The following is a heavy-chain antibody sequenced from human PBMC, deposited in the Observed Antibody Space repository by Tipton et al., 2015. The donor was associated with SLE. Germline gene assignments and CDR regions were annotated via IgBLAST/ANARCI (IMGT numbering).Heavy chain of an antibody. CDR2: IWYDGSNK. CDR1: GFTFSSYG. J-gene: IGHJ3*01. CDR3: AREGPLRTVSFDF. V-gene: IGHV3-33*08. D-gene: IGHD3-16*01. Sequence: RSLRLSCAASGFTFSSYGMHWVRQAPGKGLEWVAVIWYDGSNKYYADSVKGRFTISRDNSKNTLFLQMNSLKLDDTAVYYCAREGPLRTVSFDFWGHGTMVTASS.